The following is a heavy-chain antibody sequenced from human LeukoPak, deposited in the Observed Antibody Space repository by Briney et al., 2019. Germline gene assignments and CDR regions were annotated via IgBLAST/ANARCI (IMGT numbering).Heavy chain of an antibody. CDR1: GGSISSYY. D-gene: IGHD6-19*01. V-gene: IGHV4-59*08. CDR2: IYYSGST. J-gene: IGHJ6*03. Sequence: SETLSLTCTVSGGSISSYYWSWIRQPPGKGLEWIGYIYYSGSTNYNPSLKSRVTISVDTSKNQFSLKLSSVTAADTAVYYCATAQYSSGWYYYYYYMDVWGKGTTVTVSS. CDR3: ATAQYSSGWYYYYYYMDV.